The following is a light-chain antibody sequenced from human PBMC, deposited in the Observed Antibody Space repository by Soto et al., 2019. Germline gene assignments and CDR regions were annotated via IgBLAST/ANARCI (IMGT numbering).Light chain of an antibody. CDR2: GTS. CDR1: QSVNGNY. J-gene: IGKJ1*01. Sequence: ETVLTQSPGTLSLSPGERATLSCSASQSVNGNYLAWYQQKPGQAPRLLIYGTSSRATGIPDRFSGSGSGTDFTLTISRLEPEDFAVYYCQQCGSLPGTFGQGTKVDIK. CDR3: QQCGSLPGT. V-gene: IGKV3-20*01.